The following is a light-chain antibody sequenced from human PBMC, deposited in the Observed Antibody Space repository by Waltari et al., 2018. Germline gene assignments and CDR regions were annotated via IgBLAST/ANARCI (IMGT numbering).Light chain of an antibody. J-gene: IGKJ2*02. CDR3: EQYGSYPRT. CDR1: QSPSGH. Sequence: DIQMTQSPSTLSASVGDRVTITCRASQSPSGHVGWYQQRPGRAPDLLIHQKSSLESGVPPRFSGGGSGTEYSLTISSLRPDDGGVYYCEQYGSYPRTFGQGTRVDI. CDR2: QKS. V-gene: IGKV1-5*01.